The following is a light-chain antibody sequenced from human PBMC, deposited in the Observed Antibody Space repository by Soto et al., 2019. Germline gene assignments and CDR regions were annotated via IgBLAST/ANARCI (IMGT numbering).Light chain of an antibody. CDR1: SSNIGSVY. Sequence: QAVLTQPPSVSAAPGQKVTISCSGSSSNIGSVYVSWYQQLPGTAPKLLIYENSERPSGIHDRFSGSKSGTSATLGITGLQTGDEADYYCGAWESSLTGGVLGGGTKLTVL. CDR3: GAWESSLTGGV. J-gene: IGLJ2*01. V-gene: IGLV1-51*02. CDR2: ENS.